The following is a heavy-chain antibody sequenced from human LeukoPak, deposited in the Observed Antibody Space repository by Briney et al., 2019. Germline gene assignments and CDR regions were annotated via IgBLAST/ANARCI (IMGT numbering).Heavy chain of an antibody. CDR1: GFTFSSYE. Sequence: GGSLRLSCAASGFTFSSYEMNWVRQAPGKGLEWVSYISSSGSTIYYADSVKGRFTISRDSAKNSLYLQMNSLRAEDTAGYYCARNPDYDFWSGYYTGPDYWGQGTLVTVSS. V-gene: IGHV3-48*03. CDR2: ISSSGSTI. D-gene: IGHD3-3*01. CDR3: ARNPDYDFWSGYYTGPDY. J-gene: IGHJ4*02.